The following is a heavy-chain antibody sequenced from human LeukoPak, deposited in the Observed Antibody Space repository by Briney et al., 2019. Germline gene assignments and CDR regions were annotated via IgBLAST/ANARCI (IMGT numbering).Heavy chain of an antibody. Sequence: SETLSLTCTVSGGSISSSSYYWGWIRQPPGKGLEWIGSIYYNGSTYYNPSLKSRVIISIDTSKNQFSLKLSSVTAADTAVFYCARHKMVRGIGYYYYMDVWGKGTTVTISS. J-gene: IGHJ6*03. V-gene: IGHV4-39*01. CDR1: GGSISSSSYY. CDR3: ARHKMVRGIGYYYYMDV. D-gene: IGHD3-10*01. CDR2: IYYNGST.